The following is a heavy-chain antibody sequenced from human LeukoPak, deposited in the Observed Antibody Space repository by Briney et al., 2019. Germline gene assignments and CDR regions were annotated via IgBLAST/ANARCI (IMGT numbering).Heavy chain of an antibody. Sequence: ASVKVSCKASGYSFTTYGIYWVRQAPGQGLEWMGWINTDTGKPTYAQGFTGRFVLSLDTSVTTAYLQISSLKAEDTAVYYGARGIGIGVVLMVHGNMDVWGKGTTVTVSS. V-gene: IGHV7-4-1*02. J-gene: IGHJ6*03. CDR3: ARGIGIGVVLMVHGNMDV. CDR1: GYSFTTYG. D-gene: IGHD2-8*01. CDR2: INTDTGKP.